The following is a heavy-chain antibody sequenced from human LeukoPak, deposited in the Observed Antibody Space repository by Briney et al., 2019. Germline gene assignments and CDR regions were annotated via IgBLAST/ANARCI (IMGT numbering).Heavy chain of an antibody. J-gene: IGHJ4*02. Sequence: ASVKVSCKASGYTFTSYGISWVRQAPGQGLEWMGWISAYNGNTNYAQKFQGRVTMTRDTSISTAYMELSRLRSDDTAVYYCARGLRRSWLNDYWGQGTLVTVSS. CDR2: ISAYNGNT. V-gene: IGHV1-18*01. CDR3: ARGLRRSWLNDY. D-gene: IGHD3-9*01. CDR1: GYTFTSYG.